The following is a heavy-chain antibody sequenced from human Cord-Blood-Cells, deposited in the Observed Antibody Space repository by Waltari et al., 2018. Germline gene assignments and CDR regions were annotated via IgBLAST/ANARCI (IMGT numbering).Heavy chain of an antibody. Sequence: QVQLVQSGAEGKKPGASVKVSCKASGYTFSSYAIHWVLQAPGQRLEWMGWINAGNGNTKYSQKFQGRVTITRDTSASTAYMELSSLRSEDTAVYYCARKISLTDAFDIWGQGTMVTVSS. V-gene: IGHV1-3*01. CDR1: GYTFSSYA. J-gene: IGHJ3*02. CDR2: INAGNGNT. CDR3: ARKISLTDAFDI. D-gene: IGHD7-27*01.